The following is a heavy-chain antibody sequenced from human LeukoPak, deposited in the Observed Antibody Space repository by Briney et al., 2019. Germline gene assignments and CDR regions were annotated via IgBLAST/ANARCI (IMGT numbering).Heavy chain of an antibody. J-gene: IGHJ4*02. CDR2: IKKDGSEK. Sequence: GGSLRLSCAASGFTFSSYWMSWVRQAPGKGLEWVANIKKDGSEKYYVDSVKGRFTISRDNAKTSLYLQMNSLRAEDTAVYYCARAGGSYQVFDQWGQGTLVTVSS. CDR1: GFTFSSYW. V-gene: IGHV3-7*01. CDR3: ARAGGSYQVFDQ. D-gene: IGHD1-26*01.